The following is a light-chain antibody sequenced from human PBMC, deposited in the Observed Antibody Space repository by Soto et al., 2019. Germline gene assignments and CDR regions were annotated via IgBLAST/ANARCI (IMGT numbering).Light chain of an antibody. CDR1: SSNIGAGYD. Sequence: QPVLTQPPSVSGAPGQRVTISCTGSSSNIGAGYDVHWYQQLPGTAPKLLIYGNSNRPSGVPDRFSGSKSDTSASLAITGLQTEDEADYYCQSYDRSRSGYVFASGTKVNVL. CDR2: GNS. CDR3: QSYDRSRSGYV. V-gene: IGLV1-40*01. J-gene: IGLJ1*01.